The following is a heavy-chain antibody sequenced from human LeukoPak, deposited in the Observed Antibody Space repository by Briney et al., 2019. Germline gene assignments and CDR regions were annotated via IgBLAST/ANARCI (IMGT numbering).Heavy chain of an antibody. CDR3: ARVGAGQHLPDSMDV. CDR2: ISSRSTSI. D-gene: IGHD1-1*01. J-gene: IGHJ6*03. Sequence: GGSLRLSCAASGFAFSTYSMNWVRQAPGKGLEWVSSISSRSTSIYYEDSVKGRFTISRDNAKNSLYLQMSGLRVEDTAMYYCARVGAGQHLPDSMDVWGKGTMVTVSS. V-gene: IGHV3-21*01. CDR1: GFAFSTYS.